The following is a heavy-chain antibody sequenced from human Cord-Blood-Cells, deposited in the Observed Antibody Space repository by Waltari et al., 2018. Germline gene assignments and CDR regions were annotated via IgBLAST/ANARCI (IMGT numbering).Heavy chain of an antibody. V-gene: IGHV3-7*01. J-gene: IGHJ4*02. CDR2: KKQDGREK. Sequence: EVQLVESGGGLVQPGGSLRLSCAASGFTFSSYWMSWVRQAPGKGLGWVANKKQDGREKYYVDSVKGRFTISRDNAKNSLYLQMNSLRAEDTAVYYCARDRGVGGGVSFDYWGQGTLVTVSS. CDR1: GFTFSSYW. CDR3: ARDRGVGGGVSFDY. D-gene: IGHD3-10*01.